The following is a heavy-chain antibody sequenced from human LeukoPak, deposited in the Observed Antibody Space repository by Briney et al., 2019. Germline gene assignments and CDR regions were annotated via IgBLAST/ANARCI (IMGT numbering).Heavy chain of an antibody. V-gene: IGHV3-7*03. D-gene: IGHD1-14*01. J-gene: IGHJ4*02. CDR3: ARDDGIRTTDY. Sequence: GGSLRLSCAASGFTFSRYWMSWVCQTPGKGLEWVANIKEDGTEEYYVDSVKGRFTISRDNAKNSLYLQMNNLGAEDTAVYYCARDDGIRTTDYWGQGTLVAVSS. CDR1: GFTFSRYW. CDR2: IKEDGTEE.